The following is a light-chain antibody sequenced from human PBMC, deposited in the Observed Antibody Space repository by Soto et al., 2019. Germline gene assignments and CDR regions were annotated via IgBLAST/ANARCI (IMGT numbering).Light chain of an antibody. V-gene: IGKV1-17*03. CDR2: GAF. Sequence: IQMTQSPSAMSASVGDRVTITCRASQGINDNLAWFQQKPGQVPKRLIYGAFSLQRGVPSRFSGIGSGTEFTLTISSLQPEDVATYYCLQHNTFPWTFGQGTKVEIQ. CDR1: QGINDN. J-gene: IGKJ1*01. CDR3: LQHNTFPWT.